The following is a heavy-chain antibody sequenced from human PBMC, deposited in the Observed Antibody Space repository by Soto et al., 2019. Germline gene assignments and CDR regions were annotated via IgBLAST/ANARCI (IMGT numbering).Heavy chain of an antibody. J-gene: IGHJ3*02. V-gene: IGHV5-10-1*01. D-gene: IGHD1-1*01. Sequence: PGESLKISCKGSGYSFTSYWISWVRQMPGQGLEWMGRIDPSDSYTNYRPSFQGHVTISADKSISTAYLQWRSLKAPGTAKYYWARKGWPGGMGRYNGDSFDIWGQGTMVTVSS. CDR2: IDPSDSYT. CDR1: GYSFTSYW. CDR3: ARKGWPGGMGRYNGDSFDI.